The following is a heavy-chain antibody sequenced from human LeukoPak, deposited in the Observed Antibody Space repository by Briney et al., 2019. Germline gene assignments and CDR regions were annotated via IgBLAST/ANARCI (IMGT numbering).Heavy chain of an antibody. CDR3: ARVVGADYYFDY. CDR2: ISAYNGNT. CDR1: GGTFSTYG. D-gene: IGHD1-26*01. V-gene: IGHV1-18*01. J-gene: IGHJ4*02. Sequence: GASVKVSCKASGGTFSTYGISWVRQAPGQGLEWMGWISAYNGNTNYAQKLQGRVTMTTDTSTSTAYMELRSLRSDDTAVYYCARVVGADYYFDYWGQGTLVTVSS.